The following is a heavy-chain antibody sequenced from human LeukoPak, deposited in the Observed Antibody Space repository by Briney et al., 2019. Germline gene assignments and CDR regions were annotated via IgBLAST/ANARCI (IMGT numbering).Heavy chain of an antibody. V-gene: IGHV3-23*01. Sequence: PGGSLRLSCVASGFTFSSYAMTWVRQAPGKGLEWVSAITGSGDSTYYADSVKGRFTISRDNSKNTLYLQMNSLRAEDTAVYYCAPLYCSSTSCLAWGQGTLVTVSS. CDR3: APLYCSSTSCLA. D-gene: IGHD2-2*01. CDR2: ITGSGDST. J-gene: IGHJ4*02. CDR1: GFTFSSYA.